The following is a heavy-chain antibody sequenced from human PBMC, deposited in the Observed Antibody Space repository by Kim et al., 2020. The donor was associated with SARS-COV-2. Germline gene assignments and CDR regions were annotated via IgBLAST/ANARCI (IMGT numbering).Heavy chain of an antibody. J-gene: IGHJ4*02. V-gene: IGHV3-48*04. D-gene: IGHD3-22*01. CDR2: ISSSGSTI. CDR1: GFTFSTYS. CDR3: ARDQSAYYDSSGYYY. Sequence: GGSLRLSCAASGFTFSTYSMNWVRQAPGKGLEWISYISSSGSTIYYADSVKGRFTISRDNAKNSLFMHLNSLRAEDTAVYYCARDQSAYYDSSGYYYWGQGTLVTVSS.